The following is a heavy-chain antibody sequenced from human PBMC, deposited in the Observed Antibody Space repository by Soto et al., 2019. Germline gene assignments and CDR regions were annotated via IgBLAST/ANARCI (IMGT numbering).Heavy chain of an antibody. V-gene: IGHV4-31*03. J-gene: IGHJ4*02. CDR3: AIRSSDSSGYYSLYFDY. Sequence: QVQLQESGPGLVKPSQTLSLTCTVSGGSISSGGYYWSWIHQHPGKGLEWIGYIYYSGSTYYNPSLKSRVTISVDTSKNQFSLKLSSVTAADTAVYYCAIRSSDSSGYYSLYFDYWGQGTLVTVSS. D-gene: IGHD3-22*01. CDR1: GGSISSGGYY. CDR2: IYYSGST.